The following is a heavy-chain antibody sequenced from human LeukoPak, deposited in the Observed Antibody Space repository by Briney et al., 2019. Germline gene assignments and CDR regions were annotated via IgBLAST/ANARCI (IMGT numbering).Heavy chain of an antibody. CDR2: IYYSGST. Sequence: SETLSLTCTVSGGSVSSGSYYWSWIRQPPGKGLEWIGYIYYSGSTNYNPSLKSRVTISVDTSKNQFSLKLSSVTAADAAVYYCARDGAAAAGTEPHFDYWGQGTLVTVSS. D-gene: IGHD6-13*01. V-gene: IGHV4-61*01. CDR1: GGSVSSGSYY. CDR3: ARDGAAAAGTEPHFDY. J-gene: IGHJ4*02.